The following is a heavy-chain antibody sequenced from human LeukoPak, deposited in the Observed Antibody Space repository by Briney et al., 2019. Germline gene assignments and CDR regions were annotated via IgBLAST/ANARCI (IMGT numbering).Heavy chain of an antibody. CDR2: IWYDGSNK. Sequence: GGPLRLSCAASGFTFSSYGMHWVRQAPGKGLEWVAVIWYDGSNKYYADSVKGRFTISRDNSKNTLYLQMNSLRAEDTAVYYCARVRPLGYFDYWGQGTLVTVSS. CDR3: ARVRPLGYFDY. CDR1: GFTFSSYG. J-gene: IGHJ4*02. D-gene: IGHD6-6*01. V-gene: IGHV3-33*01.